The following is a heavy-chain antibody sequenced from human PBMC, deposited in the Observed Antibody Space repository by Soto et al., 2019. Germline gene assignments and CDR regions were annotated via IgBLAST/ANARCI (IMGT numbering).Heavy chain of an antibody. CDR1: GFTFSNAW. CDR2: IKSKTDGGTT. D-gene: IGHD2-15*01. Sequence: GGSLRLSCAASGFTFSNAWMSWVRQAPGKGLEWVGRIKSKTDGGTTDYAAPVKGRFTISRADSKNTLYLQMNSLKTEDTAVYYCTTEGQYCSGGSCYSDYWGQGTLVTVSS. J-gene: IGHJ4*02. CDR3: TTEGQYCSGGSCYSDY. V-gene: IGHV3-15*01.